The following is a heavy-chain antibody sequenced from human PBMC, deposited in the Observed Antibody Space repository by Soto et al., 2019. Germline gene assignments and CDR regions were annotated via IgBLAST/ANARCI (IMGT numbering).Heavy chain of an antibody. Sequence: SETLSLTCTVSGGSMYSYFWSWIRQPPGKGLEWIGYVYDGGSTNYNPSLKSRVTSSVDTSKNQVSLKLRSVTAADAAVYYCARADRKWLDPWGQGIMVTVSS. CDR3: ARADRKWLDP. CDR2: VYDGGST. V-gene: IGHV4-59*01. CDR1: GGSMYSYF. J-gene: IGHJ5*02.